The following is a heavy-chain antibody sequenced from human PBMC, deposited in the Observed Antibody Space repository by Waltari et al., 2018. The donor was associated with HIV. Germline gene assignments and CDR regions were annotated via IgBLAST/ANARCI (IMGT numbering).Heavy chain of an antibody. CDR3: ARAFMIRGTGAFDI. V-gene: IGHV3-48*03. J-gene: IGHJ3*02. CDR1: GFTFSSYE. D-gene: IGHD3-10*01. CDR2: ISGSGSTI. Sequence: EVQVVESGGGLVQPGGSLRLSCAASGFTFSSYEMNWVRQAPGKGGEWVSYISGSGSTIYFADSVKGRFTMARDNAKNSLYLRMNSLRAEDTAVYYCARAFMIRGTGAFDIWGQGTMVTVSS.